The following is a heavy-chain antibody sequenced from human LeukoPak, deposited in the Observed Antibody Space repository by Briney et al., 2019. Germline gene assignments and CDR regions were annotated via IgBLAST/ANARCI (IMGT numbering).Heavy chain of an antibody. D-gene: IGHD5-24*01. CDR2: ISVYNGNT. V-gene: IGHV1-18*01. Sequence: ASVKVSCKASGYTFTSYGISWVRQAPGQGLEWMGWISVYNGNTNYAQKPQGRVTMTTDTSTSTAYMELRGLRSDDTAVYYCARVAPGRWLQSRGSAFDIWGQGTMVTVSS. CDR1: GYTFTSYG. J-gene: IGHJ3*02. CDR3: ARVAPGRWLQSRGSAFDI.